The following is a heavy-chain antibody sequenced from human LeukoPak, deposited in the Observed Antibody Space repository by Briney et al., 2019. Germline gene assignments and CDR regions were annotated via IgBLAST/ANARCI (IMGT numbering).Heavy chain of an antibody. D-gene: IGHD4-17*01. CDR3: ARLYGIDAFDI. CDR2: ITPSDGGT. V-gene: IGHV1-46*01. CDR1: GYSFTXYC. Sequence: VKVSCKAXGYSFTXYCMHWVRQAPGQGLEWMGIITPSDGGTTYAQKLQGRVTMTTDTSTSTAYMELRSLRSDDTAVYYCARLYGIDAFDIWGQGTMVTVSS. J-gene: IGHJ3*02.